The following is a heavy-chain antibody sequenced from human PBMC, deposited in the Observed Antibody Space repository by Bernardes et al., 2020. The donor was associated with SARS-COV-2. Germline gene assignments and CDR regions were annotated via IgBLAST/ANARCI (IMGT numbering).Heavy chain of an antibody. CDR3: ARGGRFLGYYYYMDV. CDR2: ISSSSSYT. CDR1: GFTFSDYY. Sequence: GASLRLSCAASGFTFSDYYMSWIRQAPGKGLEWVSYISSSSSYTNYADSVKGRFTISRDNAKNSLYLQMNSLRAEDTAVYYCARGGRFLGYYYYMDVWGKGTTVTVSS. V-gene: IGHV3-11*05. J-gene: IGHJ6*03. D-gene: IGHD3-3*01.